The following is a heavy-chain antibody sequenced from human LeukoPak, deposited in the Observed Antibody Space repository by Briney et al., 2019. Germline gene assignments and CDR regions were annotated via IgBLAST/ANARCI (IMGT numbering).Heavy chain of an antibody. J-gene: IGHJ4*02. D-gene: IGHD5-18*01. CDR2: IGYDGSNK. Sequence: GGSLRLSWAASGFTFNSYAIHWVRQAPGKGLEWVSFIGYDGSNKYYADSVKGRFTISRDNSKNMLYLQMNSLRADDTAVYYCARDDSYGYYYWGQGTLVTVSS. CDR3: ARDDSYGYYY. V-gene: IGHV3-33*08. CDR1: GFTFNSYA.